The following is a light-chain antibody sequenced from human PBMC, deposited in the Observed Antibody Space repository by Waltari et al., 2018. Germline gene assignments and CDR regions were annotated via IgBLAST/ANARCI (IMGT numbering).Light chain of an antibody. CDR1: SSALGDYDY. CDR3: CSYAGSYTSSV. CDR2: DVR. J-gene: IGLJ2*01. Sequence: QSALTQPRSVSGSPGQSVTISCTETSSALGDYDYVSWYQSHPGKAPKLIIYDVRHPPSVVPDRFSGSKSGKTASLPISCLQAEDEGFYYCCSYAGSYTSSVFGGGTKLTVL. V-gene: IGLV2-11*01.